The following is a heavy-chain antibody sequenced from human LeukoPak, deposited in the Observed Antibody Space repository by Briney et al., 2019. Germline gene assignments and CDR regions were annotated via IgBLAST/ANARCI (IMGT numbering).Heavy chain of an antibody. V-gene: IGHV1-46*01. D-gene: IGHD3-22*01. CDR3: ARPDSSGYFGY. CDR1: GYTFTSYY. Sequence: ASVKVSCKTSGYTFTSYYMHWVRQAPGQGFEWMGIISRSGGSTTYAQKFQGRVTMTRGTSTSTVYMELSSLRSEDTAVYYCARPDSSGYFGYWGQGTLVTVSS. CDR2: ISRSGGST. J-gene: IGHJ4*02.